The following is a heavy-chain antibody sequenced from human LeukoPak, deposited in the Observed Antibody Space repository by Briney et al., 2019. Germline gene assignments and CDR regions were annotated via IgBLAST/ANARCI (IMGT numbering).Heavy chain of an antibody. D-gene: IGHD6-6*01. CDR1: GGTFSSYA. CDR3: AGSEYSSSSGWFDP. Sequence: GASVKVSCKASGGTFSSYAISWVRQAPGQGLEWMGGIIPIFGTANYAQKFQGRVTITTDESTSTAYMELSSLRSEDTAVYYCAGSEYSSSSGWFDPWGQGTLDTVSS. CDR2: IIPIFGTA. V-gene: IGHV1-69*05. J-gene: IGHJ5*02.